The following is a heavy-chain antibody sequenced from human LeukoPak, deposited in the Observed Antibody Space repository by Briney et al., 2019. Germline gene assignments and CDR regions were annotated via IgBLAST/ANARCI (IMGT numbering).Heavy chain of an antibody. J-gene: IGHJ4*02. D-gene: IGHD1-7*01. V-gene: IGHV3-64*02. CDR3: ARAPLFGTTYFYDY. CDR1: GFTFSSYA. CDR2: IGSNGGNT. Sequence: PGGSLRLSCAASGFTFSSYAIHWVRQAPGKGLEYVSGIGSNGGNTYYADSVKGRFTISRDNSKNTLYLQMGSLRAEDMAVYYCARAPLFGTTYFYDYWGQGTLVTVSS.